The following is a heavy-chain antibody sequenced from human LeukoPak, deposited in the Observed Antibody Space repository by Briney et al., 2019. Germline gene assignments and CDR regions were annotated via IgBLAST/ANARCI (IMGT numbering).Heavy chain of an antibody. V-gene: IGHV1-46*01. Sequence: AASVKVSCKASGYTFSTFPINWVRQAPGQGLEWMGIIDPSGGSTRYPQKFQGRVTMTGDTSTSTVYMELSSLRFEDTAVYYCARGSTYCSSISCPMINCDYWGRGTLVTVSS. J-gene: IGHJ4*02. CDR1: GYTFSTFP. CDR3: ARGSTYCSSISCPMINCDY. D-gene: IGHD2-2*01. CDR2: IDPSGGST.